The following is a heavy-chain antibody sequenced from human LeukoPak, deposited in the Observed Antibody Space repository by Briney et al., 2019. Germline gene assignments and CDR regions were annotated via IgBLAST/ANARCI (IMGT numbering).Heavy chain of an antibody. CDR3: ARAQVVTAMPHFDY. Sequence: PGGSLRLSCAASGFTFSSYSMNWVRQAPGKGLEWVSSISSSSSYIYYADSVKGRFTISRDNAKNSLYLQMNSLRAEDTAVYYCARAQVVTAMPHFDYWGQGTLVTVSS. CDR1: GFTFSSYS. V-gene: IGHV3-21*01. D-gene: IGHD2-21*02. J-gene: IGHJ4*02. CDR2: ISSSSSYI.